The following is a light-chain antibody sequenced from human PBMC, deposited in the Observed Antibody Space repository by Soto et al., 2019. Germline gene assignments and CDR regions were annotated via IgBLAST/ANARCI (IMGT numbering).Light chain of an antibody. CDR3: QHYNNWPPLT. Sequence: EIVMTQSPATLSVSPXXXATLSCRASQSVSSNLAWYQQKPGQAPRLLIYGASTRATGIPARFSGSGSGTEFTLTISSLQSEDFAVYSCQHYNNWPPLTFGGGTKVEIK. CDR2: GAS. V-gene: IGKV3-15*01. CDR1: QSVSSN. J-gene: IGKJ4*01.